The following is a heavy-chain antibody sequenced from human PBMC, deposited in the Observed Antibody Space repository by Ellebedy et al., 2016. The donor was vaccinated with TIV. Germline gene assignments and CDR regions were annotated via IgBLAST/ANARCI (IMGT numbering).Heavy chain of an antibody. V-gene: IGHV4-39*07. CDR3: ARDPALPRGRFDP. Sequence: MPSETLSLTCTVSGGSISNSDYYWDWIRRPPGKGLERIGSIYYSGSTYYNPSLKSRVTISVDTSKNQFSLNLSSVTAADTAVYYCARDPALPRGRFDPWGQGTLVTVSS. CDR1: GGSISNSDYY. CDR2: IYYSGST. J-gene: IGHJ5*02.